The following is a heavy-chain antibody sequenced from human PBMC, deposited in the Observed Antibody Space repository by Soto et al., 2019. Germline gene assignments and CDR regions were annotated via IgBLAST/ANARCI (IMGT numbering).Heavy chain of an antibody. CDR1: GFTFSGYW. J-gene: IGHJ4*02. V-gene: IGHV3-7*01. CDR2: INQDGSEK. CDR3: AIYCGSPSGFISVSDH. D-gene: IGHD2-2*01. Sequence: GGSLRLSCAASGFTFSGYWMNWVRQAPGKGLEWVANINQDGSEKSYVDSVKGRFTISRDNAKNSLYLQMNSLRAEDTAVYYCAIYCGSPSGFISVSDHWGPGTLVTVSS.